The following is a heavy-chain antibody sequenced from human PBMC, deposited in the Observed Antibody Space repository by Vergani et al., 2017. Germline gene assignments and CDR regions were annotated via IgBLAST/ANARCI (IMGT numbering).Heavy chain of an antibody. D-gene: IGHD2-15*01. Sequence: EVHLLESGGGLIQPGGSLRLSCAASGFTFGDYYMAWIRLAPGTGLDWVASIKRDGTETFYVDSVKGRFTISRDNAKTTLYLQMNSLRDEDRGVYYCARISGGSAPYLHYWGQGTLVTVAS. CDR3: ARISGGSAPYLHY. CDR2: IKRDGTET. J-gene: IGHJ1*01. CDR1: GFTFGDYY. V-gene: IGHV3-7*01.